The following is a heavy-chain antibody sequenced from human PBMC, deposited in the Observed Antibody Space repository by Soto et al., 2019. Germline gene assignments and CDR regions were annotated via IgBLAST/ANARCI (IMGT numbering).Heavy chain of an antibody. Sequence: QVQLVQSGAEVKKPGSSVKVSCKASGGTFSSYAISWVRQAPGQGLEWMGGIIPIFGTANYAQKFQGRVTITADESXXTXYXXLSSLRSEDTAVYYCAREVTSYYYDSSGYDNYFDYWGQGTLVTVSS. CDR3: AREVTSYYYDSSGYDNYFDY. J-gene: IGHJ4*02. D-gene: IGHD3-22*01. CDR1: GGTFSSYA. CDR2: IIPIFGTA. V-gene: IGHV1-69*12.